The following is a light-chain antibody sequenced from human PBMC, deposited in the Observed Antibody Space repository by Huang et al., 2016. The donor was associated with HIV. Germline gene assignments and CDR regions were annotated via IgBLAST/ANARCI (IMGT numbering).Light chain of an antibody. CDR3: QQYDYWPPVT. Sequence: IVMTQSPVTLSVSPGERAALSCRAGQSIKSNLAWYQQKPGQAPRLLIYGASMRATGVPGRFSGSGSGTEVTLTINNLQSDDFAVYYCQQYDYWPPVTFGQGTKV. J-gene: IGKJ1*01. CDR1: QSIKSN. V-gene: IGKV3-15*01. CDR2: GAS.